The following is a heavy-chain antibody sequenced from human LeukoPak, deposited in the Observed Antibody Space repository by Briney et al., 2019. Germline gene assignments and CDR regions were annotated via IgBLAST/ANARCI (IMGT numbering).Heavy chain of an antibody. V-gene: IGHV4-39*01. CDR2: IYYSGST. Sequence: SETLSLTCTVSGGSLTSSSYYWGWIRQPPGKGLEWLGSIYYSGSTYYNPSLKSRVTISVDTSKNQFSLKLSSVTAADTAVYYCARLGRSARRFYTAGADYWGQGTLVTVSS. J-gene: IGHJ4*02. D-gene: IGHD2-2*02. CDR1: GGSLTSSSYY. CDR3: ARLGRSARRFYTAGADY.